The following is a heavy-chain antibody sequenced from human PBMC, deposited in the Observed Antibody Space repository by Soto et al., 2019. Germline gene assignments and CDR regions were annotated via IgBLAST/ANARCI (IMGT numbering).Heavy chain of an antibody. V-gene: IGHV4-30-4*01. CDR3: ARGVEYGDYVLKWAFDI. CDR1: GGSISSGDYY. CDR2: IYYSGST. J-gene: IGHJ3*02. Sequence: QVQLQESGPGLVKPSQTLSLTCTVSGGSISSGDYYWSWIRQPPGKGLEWIGYIYYSGSTYYNPSLKSRVTISVDPSKNQFSLKLSSVTAADTAVYYCARGVEYGDYVLKWAFDIWGQGTMVTVSS. D-gene: IGHD4-17*01.